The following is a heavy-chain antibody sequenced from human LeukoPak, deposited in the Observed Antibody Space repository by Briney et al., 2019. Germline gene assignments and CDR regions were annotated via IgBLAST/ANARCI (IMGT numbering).Heavy chain of an antibody. J-gene: IGHJ4*02. CDR2: ISDSGGYT. CDR1: GFTFSRYA. V-gene: IGHV3-23*01. D-gene: IGHD3-9*01. CDR3: AKSASPLTGYYRFDY. Sequence: PGGSLRLSCAVSGFTFSRYAMSCVRQAPEKGLECVSAISDSGGYTYYADSVKGRFTISRDNSKNTLYLQMNSMRAEDTAVYYCAKSASPLTGYYRFDYWGQGTLVTVSS.